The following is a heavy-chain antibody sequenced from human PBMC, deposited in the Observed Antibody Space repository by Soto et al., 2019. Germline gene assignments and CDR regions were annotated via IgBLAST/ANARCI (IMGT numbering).Heavy chain of an antibody. CDR2: VYWDDDK. J-gene: IGHJ4*02. CDR3: AHSPSPSSREFDY. V-gene: IGHV2-5*02. Sequence: QIALKESGPTLVKPTQTRTLTCTFSGFSLSTNRVGVGWIRQPPGKALEWLALVYWDDDKRYSPYLKSRLSITKDTSKNQVVLTMTNVDPVDTATYYCAHSPSPSSREFDYWGQGTLVTVSS. CDR1: GFSLSTNRVG. D-gene: IGHD6-13*01.